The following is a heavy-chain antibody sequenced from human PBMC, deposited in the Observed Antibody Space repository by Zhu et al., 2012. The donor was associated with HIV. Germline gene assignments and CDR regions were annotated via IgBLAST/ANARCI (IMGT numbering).Heavy chain of an antibody. CDR1: GVSISTSNYY. CDR2: INYRGSV. V-gene: IGHV4-39*07. CDR3: ASHMTTTSTLRGFYGMDV. J-gene: IGHJ6*02. Sequence: QVQLQESGPGLVKSSETLSLTCTVSGVSISTSNYYWGWIRQPPGKGLEWIGGINYRGSVYNNPSLKSRVTISIDKSNNQFSLKLSSVTAADTAMYHCASHMTTTSTLRGFYGMDVWGQGTTVAVSS. D-gene: IGHD4-11*01.